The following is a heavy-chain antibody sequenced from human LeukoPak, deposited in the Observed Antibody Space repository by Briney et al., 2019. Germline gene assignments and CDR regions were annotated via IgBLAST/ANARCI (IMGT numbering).Heavy chain of an antibody. CDR2: IIPILGIA. CDR3: ASSPRYCSSTSCFKSDAFDI. V-gene: IGHV1-69*02. D-gene: IGHD2-2*01. Sequence: GSSVKVSCKASGGTFSSYTISWVRQAPGQGGEWMGRIIPILGIANYAQKVQGRVTITADKSTSTAYMELSSLRSEDTAVYYCASSPRYCSSTSCFKSDAFDIWGQGTMVTVSS. J-gene: IGHJ3*02. CDR1: GGTFSSYT.